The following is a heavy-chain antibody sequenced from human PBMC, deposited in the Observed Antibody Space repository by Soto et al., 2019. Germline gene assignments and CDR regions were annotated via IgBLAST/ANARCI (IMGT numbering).Heavy chain of an antibody. Sequence: QVQLQESGPGLVKPSETLSLTCTVSVGTISRYYWSWIRQPPGKGLEWIGYMYNTGSTVYNPSFKSRVTISVDTFKNQFSLKLNSVTAADTAVYYCARDLWGYCGTDCYPLDVWGQGTTVTVSS. CDR3: ARDLWGYCGTDCYPLDV. CDR1: VGTISRYY. V-gene: IGHV4-59*01. D-gene: IGHD2-21*02. CDR2: MYNTGST. J-gene: IGHJ6*02.